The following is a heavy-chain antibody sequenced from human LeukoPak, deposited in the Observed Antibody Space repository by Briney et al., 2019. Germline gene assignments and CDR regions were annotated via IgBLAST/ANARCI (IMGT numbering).Heavy chain of an antibody. V-gene: IGHV4-59*01. CDR3: ARGHYGSGSYY. CDR1: GGSFSGYY. CDR2: IYYSGST. D-gene: IGHD3-10*01. J-gene: IGHJ4*02. Sequence: PSETLSLTCAVYGGSFSGYYWSWIRQPPGKGLEWIGYIYYSGSTNYNPSLKSRVTISVDTSKNQFSLKLSSVTAADTAVYYCARGHYGSGSYYWGQGTLVTVSS.